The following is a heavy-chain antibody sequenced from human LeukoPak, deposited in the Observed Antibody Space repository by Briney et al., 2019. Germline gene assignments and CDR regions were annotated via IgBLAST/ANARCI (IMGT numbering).Heavy chain of an antibody. Sequence: GGSLRLSCAASGFTFSSYWMSSVRQAPGKGLEWVANIKQDGSEKYYVDSVKGRFTISRDNAKNSLYLQMNSLRAEDTAVYYCARELTLNYYYYMDVWGKGTTVTVSS. CDR2: IKQDGSEK. CDR3: ARELTLNYYYYMDV. V-gene: IGHV3-7*01. J-gene: IGHJ6*03. CDR1: GFTFSSYW. D-gene: IGHD3-9*01.